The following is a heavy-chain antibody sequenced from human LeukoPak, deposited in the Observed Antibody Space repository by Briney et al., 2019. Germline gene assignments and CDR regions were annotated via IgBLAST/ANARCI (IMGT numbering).Heavy chain of an antibody. CDR2: ISTSGNTI. V-gene: IGHV3-48*01. Sequence: GGSLRLSCAASGFRLSNYNMNWVRQTPGKGLEWISYISTSGNTIYYTDSVKGRSTISRDNSKNTLYLQMNSLRAEDTAVYYCAKDLHGIAAAGRDFDYWGQGTLVTVSS. D-gene: IGHD6-13*01. J-gene: IGHJ4*02. CDR1: GFRLSNYN. CDR3: AKDLHGIAAAGRDFDY.